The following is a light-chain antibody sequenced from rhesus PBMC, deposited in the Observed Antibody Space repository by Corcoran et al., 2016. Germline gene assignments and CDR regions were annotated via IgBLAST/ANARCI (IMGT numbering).Light chain of an antibody. CDR2: GAS. CDR1: QSVSSY. J-gene: IGKJ3*01. CDR3: QETSNLFT. V-gene: IGKV3-31*02. Sequence: EIVMTQSPATLSLSPGERATLSCRASQSVSSYLAWYHQKPGQAPRHPILGASRRATGFPNRFSGSGSGTDFTLTISSLEPEDFAVYYCQETSNLFTFGPGTKLDIK.